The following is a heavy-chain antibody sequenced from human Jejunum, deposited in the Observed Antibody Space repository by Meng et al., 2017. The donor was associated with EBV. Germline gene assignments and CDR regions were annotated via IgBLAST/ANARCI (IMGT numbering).Heavy chain of an antibody. Sequence: QVRLVKAGAAVKKTGASVKVSCKVSGDTFTRYYMHWVRQAPGQGLEWMGIINPTGDSTTYAEKFQGRLTMTRDTSTTTAYMELSSLSSEDTAVYYCAGGMTIRQNWFDPWGQGTLVTVSS. CDR2: INPTGDST. V-gene: IGHV1-46*01. D-gene: IGHD5-24*01. CDR3: AGGMTIRQNWFDP. J-gene: IGHJ5*02. CDR1: GDTFTRYY.